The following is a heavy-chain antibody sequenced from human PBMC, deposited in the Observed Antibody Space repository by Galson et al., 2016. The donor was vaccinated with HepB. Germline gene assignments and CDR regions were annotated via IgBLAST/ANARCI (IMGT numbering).Heavy chain of an antibody. CDR1: GYILTGYY. Sequence: SVKVSCKASGYILTGYYVHWVRQAPGQGLEWMGWINAGNGNTKYSQKFQGRVTITRDTSASTAYMELSSLRSEDTAVYYCARDSGSPNWFDPWGQGTLVTVSS. D-gene: IGHD1-26*01. J-gene: IGHJ5*02. CDR2: INAGNGNT. V-gene: IGHV1-3*01. CDR3: ARDSGSPNWFDP.